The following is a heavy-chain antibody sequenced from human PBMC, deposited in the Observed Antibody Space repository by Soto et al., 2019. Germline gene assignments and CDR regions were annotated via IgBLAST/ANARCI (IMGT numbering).Heavy chain of an antibody. CDR3: ARALGYSGYAGMDV. V-gene: IGHV1-18*01. D-gene: IGHD5-12*01. J-gene: IGHJ6*02. CDR2: ISPDNGNT. Sequence: ASVKVSCKASGYTFTIYGINWVRQTPGQGLEWMGWISPDNGNTNYAQKLQGRVTMTTDTSTSTAYMELRSLRSDDTAVYYCARALGYSGYAGMDVWGQGTTVTVSS. CDR1: GYTFTIYG.